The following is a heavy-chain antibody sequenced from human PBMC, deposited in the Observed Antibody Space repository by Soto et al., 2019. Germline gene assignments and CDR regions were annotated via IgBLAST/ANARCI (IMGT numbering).Heavy chain of an antibody. CDR2: TYYRSKWHN. CDR3: ARDPFAPGIAVAGPYYYYGMDV. Sequence: SQTLSLTCAISGDSVSSNSAAWNWIRQSPSRGLEWLGRTYYRSKWHNDYAVSVKSRITINPDTSKNQFSLQLNSVTPEDTAVYYCARDPFAPGIAVAGPYYYYGMDVCGEGTTVTVS. CDR1: GDSVSSNSAA. D-gene: IGHD6-19*01. V-gene: IGHV6-1*01. J-gene: IGHJ6*02.